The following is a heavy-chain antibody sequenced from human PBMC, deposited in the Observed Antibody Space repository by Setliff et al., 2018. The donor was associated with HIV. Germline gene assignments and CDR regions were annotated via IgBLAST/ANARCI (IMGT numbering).Heavy chain of an antibody. D-gene: IGHD2-15*01. J-gene: IGHJ4*02. CDR2: INHSGST. V-gene: IGHV4-34*01. Sequence: SETLSLTCGVYGGSLSDYYWNWIRQPPGKGLEWIAEINHSGSTNYNPSLKSRLTLSVDTSKNQFSLNVNSVTAADTAVYYCARGGYCNSDNCDRGRNFDYWSQGRLVTVSS. CDR1: GGSLSDYY. CDR3: ARGGYCNSDNCDRGRNFDY.